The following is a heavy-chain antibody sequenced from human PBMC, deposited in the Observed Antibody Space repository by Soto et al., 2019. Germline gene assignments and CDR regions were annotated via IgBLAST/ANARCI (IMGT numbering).Heavy chain of an antibody. CDR1: GYTFTSFG. V-gene: IGHV1-18*01. Sequence: QVQLVQSGPEVKNPGASVKVSCKASGYTFTSFGISWVRQAPGQGLEWMGWIDAYNGKTNYAQKFRGRVTMTPDTSTSTAYMELRNLRSDDTAVYYCARDPPAHLDFDYWGQGTLVTVSS. CDR2: IDAYNGKT. J-gene: IGHJ4*02. CDR3: ARDPPAHLDFDY.